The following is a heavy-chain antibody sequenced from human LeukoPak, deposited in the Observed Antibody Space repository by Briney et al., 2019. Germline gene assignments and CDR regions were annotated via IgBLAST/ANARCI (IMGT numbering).Heavy chain of an antibody. CDR1: GGSISSGSYY. D-gene: IGHD2-15*01. J-gene: IGHJ5*02. CDR3: ARGGRVADPLNWFDP. CDR2: IYTSGST. Sequence: SQTLSLTCTVSGGSISSGSYYWSWIRQPAGKGLEWIGRIYTSGSTNYNPSLKSRVTISVDTSKNQFSLKLSSVTAADTAVYYCARGGRVADPLNWFDPWGQGTLVTVSS. V-gene: IGHV4-61*02.